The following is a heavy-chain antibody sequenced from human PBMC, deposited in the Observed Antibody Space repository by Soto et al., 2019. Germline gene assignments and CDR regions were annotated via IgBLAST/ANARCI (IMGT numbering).Heavy chain of an antibody. Sequence: GGSLRLSCAASGFTFSSSAMNWVRQAPGKGLEWVSYISSSSSTIYYADSVKGRFTISRDNAKNSLYLQMNSLRVEDTAVYYCAREEQWVRGEDHYYGMDVWGQGTTVTVSS. CDR3: AREEQWVRGEDHYYGMDV. J-gene: IGHJ6*02. CDR1: GFTFSSSA. V-gene: IGHV3-48*01. CDR2: ISSSSSTI. D-gene: IGHD3-10*01.